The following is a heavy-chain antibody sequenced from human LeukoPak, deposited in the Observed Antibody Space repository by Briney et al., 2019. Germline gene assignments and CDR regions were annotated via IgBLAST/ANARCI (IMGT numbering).Heavy chain of an antibody. J-gene: IGHJ4*02. CDR2: IWYDGSNK. V-gene: IGHV3-33*01. Sequence: GGSLRLSCAASGFTFSSYGMHWVRQAPGKGLEWVAVIWYDGSNKYYADSVKGRFSVSRDNSKNTVYLQIDSLRVEDTAVYYCARDRGNDYFDSWGQGTLVTVSS. CDR3: ARDRGNDYFDS. CDR1: GFTFSSYG.